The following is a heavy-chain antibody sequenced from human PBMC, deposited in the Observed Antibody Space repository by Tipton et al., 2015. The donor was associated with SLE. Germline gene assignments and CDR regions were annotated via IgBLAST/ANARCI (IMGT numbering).Heavy chain of an antibody. D-gene: IGHD1-26*01. CDR3: ARDRADFDI. Sequence: GLVKPSETLSLTCTVSGGSISSHYWSWIRQPPGKGLEWIGYSYYSGSTNYNPSLKSRVTISVDTSKNQFSLKLSSVTAADTAVYYCARDRADFDIWGQGTMVTVSS. CDR2: SYYSGST. V-gene: IGHV4-59*11. J-gene: IGHJ3*02. CDR1: GGSISSHY.